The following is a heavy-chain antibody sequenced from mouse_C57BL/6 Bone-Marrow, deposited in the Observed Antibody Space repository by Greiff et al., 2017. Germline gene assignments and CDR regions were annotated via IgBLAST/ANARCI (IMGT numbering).Heavy chain of an antibody. CDR3: TTRITTVVAPFDY. CDR2: IDPENGDT. D-gene: IGHD1-1*01. J-gene: IGHJ2*01. CDR1: GFNIKDDY. V-gene: IGHV14-4*01. Sequence: EVKLQESGAELVRPGASVKLSCTASGFNIKDDYMHWVKQRPEQGLEWIGWIDPENGDTEYASKFQGKATITADPSSNTAYLQLSSLTSEDTAVYYCTTRITTVVAPFDYWGQGTTLTVSS.